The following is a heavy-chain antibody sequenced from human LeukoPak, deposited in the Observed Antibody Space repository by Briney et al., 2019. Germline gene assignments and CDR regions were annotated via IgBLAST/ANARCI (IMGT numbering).Heavy chain of an antibody. CDR2: IYYSGST. J-gene: IGHJ6*02. Sequence: SETLSLTCTVSGASLSSYYWTWIRQPPGKGLEWIGYIYYSGSTNYNPSLKSPVSISVDTSKNQFSLKLNFVTAPDTAVYYCARGVGSGRFNYYGMDVWGQGTTVTVSS. D-gene: IGHD3-10*01. CDR3: ARGVGSGRFNYYGMDV. CDR1: GASLSSYY. V-gene: IGHV4-59*01.